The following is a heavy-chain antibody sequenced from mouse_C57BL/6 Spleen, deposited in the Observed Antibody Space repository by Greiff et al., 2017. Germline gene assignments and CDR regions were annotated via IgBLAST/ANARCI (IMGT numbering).Heavy chain of an antibody. J-gene: IGHJ2*01. D-gene: IGHD1-1*01. V-gene: IGHV1-80*01. CDR3: ARVEDYYGSPLFDY. CDR2: IYPGDGDT. Sequence: QVQLQQSGAELVKPGASVKISCKASGYAFSSYWMNWVKQRPGKGLEWIGHIYPGDGDTNYNGKFKGKATLTADKSSSTAYMQLSSLTSEDSAVYFFARVEDYYGSPLFDYWGQGTTLTVSS. CDR1: GYAFSSYW.